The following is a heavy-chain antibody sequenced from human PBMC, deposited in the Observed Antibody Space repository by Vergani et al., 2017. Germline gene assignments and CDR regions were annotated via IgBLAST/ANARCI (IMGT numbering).Heavy chain of an antibody. CDR2: IYYSGST. CDR1: GGSVSSGSYY. V-gene: IGHV4-61*01. J-gene: IGHJ6*02. CDR3: ARGMVRGVKPYYYYGMDG. Sequence: QVQLQESGPGLVKPSETLSLTCTVSGGSVSSGSYYWSWIRQPPGKGLEWIGYIYYSGSTNYNPSLKSRVTISVDTSKNQFSLKLSSVTAADTAVYYCARGMVRGVKPYYYYGMDGGGRGTTVTVS. D-gene: IGHD3-10*01.